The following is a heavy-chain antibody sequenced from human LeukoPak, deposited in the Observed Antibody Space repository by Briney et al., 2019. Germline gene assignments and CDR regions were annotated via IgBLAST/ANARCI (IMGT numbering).Heavy chain of an antibody. J-gene: IGHJ6*02. CDR2: IYSGGST. V-gene: IGHV3-53*01. CDR3: ARAREYFYPDV. D-gene: IGHD3-10*01. Sequence: GGSLRLSCAASGFTVSSNYMSWVRQAPGKGLEWVSVIYSGGSTYYADSVKGRFTISRDNSKNTLYLQMNSLRAEDTAVYYCARAREYFYPDVWGQGTTVTVSS. CDR1: GFTVSSNY.